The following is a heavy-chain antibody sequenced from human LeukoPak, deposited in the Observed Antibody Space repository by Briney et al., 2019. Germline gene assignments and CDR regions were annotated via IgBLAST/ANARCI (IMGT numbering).Heavy chain of an antibody. Sequence: SQTLSLTCTVSGASVSSGGYYWSWIRQPPGKGLEWIGEIYHSGSTNYNPSLKSRVTISVDKSKNQFSLKLSSVTAADTAVYYCASNSCYTSTCHFDYWGQGTLVTVSS. CDR1: GASVSSGGYY. D-gene: IGHD2-2*02. J-gene: IGHJ4*02. V-gene: IGHV4-30-2*01. CDR3: ASNSCYTSTCHFDY. CDR2: IYHSGST.